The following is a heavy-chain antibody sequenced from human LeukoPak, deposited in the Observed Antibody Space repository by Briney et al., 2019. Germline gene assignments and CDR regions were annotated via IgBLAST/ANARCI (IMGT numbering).Heavy chain of an antibody. D-gene: IGHD5-12*01. CDR2: VSGSGFNT. CDR3: AKGRGYSGYDHYFDY. CDR1: GFTFSSYA. J-gene: IGHJ4*02. Sequence: PGLSLRLSCAASGFTFSSYAMSWVRQAPGKGLEWVAAVSGSGFNTFYADSVKGRFTISRDNSKNTFFLQMNSLRAEDTAVYYCAKGRGYSGYDHYFDYWGQGTLVTVSS. V-gene: IGHV3-23*01.